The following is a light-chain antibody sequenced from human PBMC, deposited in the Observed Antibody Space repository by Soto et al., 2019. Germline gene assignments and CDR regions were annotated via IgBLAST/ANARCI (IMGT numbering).Light chain of an antibody. V-gene: IGLV2-23*02. CDR2: EVN. J-gene: IGLJ1*01. Sequence: QSVLTQPASVSGSPGHSITISCTGASRNVGSNSLGSWYQQHPSKAAQLMIFEVNKRPSGVSNRFSGSKSGNTACLTISGLKVEDEADYYCCSSGGSPTYVFGTGTKVTVL. CDR1: SRNVGSNSL. CDR3: CSSGGSPTYV.